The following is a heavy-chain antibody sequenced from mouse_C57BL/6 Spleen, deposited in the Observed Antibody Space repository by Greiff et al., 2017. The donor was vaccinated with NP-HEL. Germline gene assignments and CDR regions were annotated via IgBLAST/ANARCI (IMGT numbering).Heavy chain of an antibody. CDR3: TAITTVVPMDY. J-gene: IGHJ4*01. V-gene: IGHV14-4*01. CDR2: IDPENGDT. CDR1: GFNIKDDY. D-gene: IGHD1-1*01. Sequence: VQLQQSGAELVRPGASVKLSCTASGFNIKDDYMHWVKQRPEQGLEWIGWIDPENGDTEYASKFQGKAPLTADTYSNTAYLQLSSLTSDDTAVYYCTAITTVVPMDYWGQGTSVTVSS.